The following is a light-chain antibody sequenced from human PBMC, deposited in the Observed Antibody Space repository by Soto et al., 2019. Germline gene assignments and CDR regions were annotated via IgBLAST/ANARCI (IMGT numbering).Light chain of an antibody. V-gene: IGLV2-8*01. CDR3: SSYAGSNIPVV. CDR1: SSDVGGYNC. Sequence: SVLTQPPSASGSPGQSVTISCTGTSSDVGGYNCVSWYQQHPGKAPKLMIYEVSKRPSGVPDRFSGSKSGNTASLTVSGLHAEDEADYYCSSYAGSNIPVVFGGGTKLTVL. J-gene: IGLJ2*01. CDR2: EVS.